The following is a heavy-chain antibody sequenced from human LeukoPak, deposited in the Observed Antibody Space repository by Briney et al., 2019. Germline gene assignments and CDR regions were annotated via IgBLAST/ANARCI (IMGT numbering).Heavy chain of an antibody. CDR1: GYTFTSYD. Sequence: SVKVSCKASGYTFTSYDISWVRQAPGQGLEWMGGIIPIFGTANYAQKFQGRVTITADKSTSTAYMELSSLRSEDTAVYYCARAGRWLQSFDYWGQGTLVTVSS. CDR2: IIPIFGTA. CDR3: ARAGRWLQSFDY. D-gene: IGHD5-24*01. J-gene: IGHJ4*02. V-gene: IGHV1-69*06.